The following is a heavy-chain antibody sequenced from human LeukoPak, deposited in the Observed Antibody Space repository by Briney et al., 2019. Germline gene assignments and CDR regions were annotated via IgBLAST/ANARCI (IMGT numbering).Heavy chain of an antibody. J-gene: IGHJ4*02. V-gene: IGHV4-39*01. CDR2: IYYSGSA. CDR1: GXSMSRSSYF. Sequence: SETLSLTCTVSGXSMSRSSYFWGWIRQPPGKGLEWIGNIYYSGSAYYNPPLKSRVTISVDTSKNQFSLKLSSVTAADTAVYYCARGYSSGWYYSDYWGQGTLVTVSS. CDR3: ARGYSSGWYYSDY. D-gene: IGHD6-19*01.